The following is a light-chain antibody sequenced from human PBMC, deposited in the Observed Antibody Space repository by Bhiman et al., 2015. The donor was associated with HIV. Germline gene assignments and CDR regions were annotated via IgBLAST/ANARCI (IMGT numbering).Light chain of an antibody. Sequence: QSALTQPASVSGSPGQSITISCTGTSSDVGGYNFVSWYQQHSGKAPKLMIYDVSKRPSGISNRFSGSKSARTASLTISGLQTEDEADYYCSSYTSSSTFVFGTGTKVTVL. V-gene: IGLV2-14*03. J-gene: IGLJ1*01. CDR1: SSDVGGYNF. CDR3: SSYTSSSTFV. CDR2: DVS.